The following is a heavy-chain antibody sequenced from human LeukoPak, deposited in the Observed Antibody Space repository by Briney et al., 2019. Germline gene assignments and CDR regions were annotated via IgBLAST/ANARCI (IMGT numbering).Heavy chain of an antibody. CDR3: AKESPHFDY. Sequence: GGSLRLSCAVSGFTFSSYAMSWVRQAPGKGLEWVSTISGSGDITYYADSVKGRFTISRDNSKITLYLQMNSLRVEDTAVYYCAKESPHFDYWGQGTLVTVSS. CDR1: GFTFSSYA. CDR2: ISGSGDIT. V-gene: IGHV3-23*01. J-gene: IGHJ4*02.